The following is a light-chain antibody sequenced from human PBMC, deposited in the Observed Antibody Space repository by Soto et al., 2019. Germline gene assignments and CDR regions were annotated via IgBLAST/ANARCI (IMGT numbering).Light chain of an antibody. CDR3: HQHSFTPTT. V-gene: IGKV3D-15*01. Sequence: EFMWPKSHAPLSVSPGERVTLSCRASKSLSNNLAGYQEKPGQPPRLLIYGAASRSTGIPVRFTGSGSGTDYTLTIIRRQPYEYSVNYYHQHSFTPTTFGQGTRLEI. J-gene: IGKJ5*01. CDR2: GAA. CDR1: KSLSNN.